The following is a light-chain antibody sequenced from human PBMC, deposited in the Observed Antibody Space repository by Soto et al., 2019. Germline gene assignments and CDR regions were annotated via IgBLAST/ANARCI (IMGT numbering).Light chain of an antibody. CDR1: QGISNH. J-gene: IGKJ5*01. Sequence: DIQMTPSPSAMSASVVDKVTITCRASQGISNHLVWFQQTPGQVPKRLIYDASVLQPGVSSRFSGSGSGTDFTLTISSLQPEEFSTYEGLNQHNFPITFGQGTRLEI. CDR3: LNQHNFPIT. CDR2: DAS. V-gene: IGKV1-17*03.